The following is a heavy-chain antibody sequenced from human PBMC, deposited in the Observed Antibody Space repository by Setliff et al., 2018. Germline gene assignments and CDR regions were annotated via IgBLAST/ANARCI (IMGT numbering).Heavy chain of an antibody. CDR2: LNDVGHNT. D-gene: IGHD6-25*01. V-gene: IGHV3-23*01. J-gene: IGHJ3*01. CDR1: GFTFSSYA. Sequence: GGSLRLSCAASGFTFSSYAMSWVRQAPGKGLGWVSGLNDVGHNTYYADSVKGRFTISRDNSKNTLYLQMNSLRAEDAAVYYCAKHVLSSGWPNDAFDFWGQGTMVTVSS. CDR3: AKHVLSSGWPNDAFDF.